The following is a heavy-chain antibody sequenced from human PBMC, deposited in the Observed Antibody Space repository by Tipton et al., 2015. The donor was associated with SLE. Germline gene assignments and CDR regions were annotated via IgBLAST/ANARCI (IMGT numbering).Heavy chain of an antibody. CDR3: ARGTPRLVGGSYHYHGMDV. J-gene: IGHJ6*02. CDR2: VYYTGNT. CDR1: GDSISSSSYY. Sequence: GLVKPSETLSLTCIVSGDSISSSSYYWGWIRQPPGKGLEWVGTVYYTGNTFYNPSLKSRVTISVDTSKNQFSLKLSSVTAADTAMYYCARGTPRLVGGSYHYHGMDVWGQGTMVTVSS. V-gene: IGHV4-39*07. D-gene: IGHD1-26*01.